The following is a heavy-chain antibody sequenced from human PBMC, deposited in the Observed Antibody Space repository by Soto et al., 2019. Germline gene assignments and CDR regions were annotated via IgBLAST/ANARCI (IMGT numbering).Heavy chain of an antibody. CDR2: IWYDGSNK. D-gene: IGHD3-9*01. CDR3: ARDKPYYDILTGYLDN. V-gene: IGHV3-33*01. CDR1: GFTFCSYG. J-gene: IGHJ4*02. Sequence: PGGSLRLSCAASGFTFCSYGMHWVRQAPGKGLEWVAVIWYDGSNKYYADSVKGRFTISRDNSKNTLYLQMNSLRAEDTAVYYCARDKPYYDILTGYLDNWGQGTLVTVSS.